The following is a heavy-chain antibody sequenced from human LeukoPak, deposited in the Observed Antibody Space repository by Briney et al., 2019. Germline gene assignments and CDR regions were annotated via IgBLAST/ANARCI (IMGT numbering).Heavy chain of an antibody. J-gene: IGHJ4*02. D-gene: IGHD2-2*02. Sequence: GGSLRLSCAASPFTFSGYWMHWVRQAPGKGLVWVSRINSDGYSITYADSVKGRFTISRDNSKNTLYLQMNSLRAEDTAIYYCARGVCSGTSCYIDYWGQGTLVTVSS. CDR2: INSDGYSI. CDR3: ARGVCSGTSCYIDY. CDR1: PFTFSGYW. V-gene: IGHV3-74*03.